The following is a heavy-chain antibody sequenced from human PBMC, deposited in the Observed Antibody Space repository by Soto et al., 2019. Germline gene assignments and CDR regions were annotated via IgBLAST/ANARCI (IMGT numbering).Heavy chain of an antibody. CDR3: ARGRYGDY. CDR2: ISAHNGNT. Sequence: QVHLVQSGAEVKKPGASVKVSCKGSGYAFTTYGITWVRQAPGQGLEWMGWISAHNGNTNYAQKLQGRVTVNRDTSTSTAYMELRSLRSADKAVDYCARGRYGDYWGQGALVTVSS. D-gene: IGHD1-1*01. J-gene: IGHJ4*02. V-gene: IGHV1-18*01. CDR1: GYAFTTYG.